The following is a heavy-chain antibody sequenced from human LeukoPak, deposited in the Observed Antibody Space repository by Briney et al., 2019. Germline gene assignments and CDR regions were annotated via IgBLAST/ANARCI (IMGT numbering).Heavy chain of an antibody. D-gene: IGHD5-18*01. CDR3: ARDAVYSYGYYFYYGMDV. J-gene: IGHJ6*02. CDR2: ISGSGTTI. Sequence: PGGSLRLSCAASGFTFSSYAMSWVRQAPGKGLEWVSAISGSGTTIYYADSLKGRFTISRDNAKNSLYLQMNSLRAEDTAVYYCARDAVYSYGYYFYYGMDVWGQGTTVTVSS. V-gene: IGHV3-23*01. CDR1: GFTFSSYA.